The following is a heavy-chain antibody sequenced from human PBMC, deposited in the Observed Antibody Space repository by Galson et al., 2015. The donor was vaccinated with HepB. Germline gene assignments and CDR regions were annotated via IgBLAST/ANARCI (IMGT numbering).Heavy chain of an antibody. CDR2: INPGDGRT. Sequence: VKVSCKASAYIFRDYYIHWVRLAPGQGPEWMGVINPGDGRTTYAQNFQGRVTMTRHTSTSTVYMDLNSLTSIDTAVYYCARGGSPYCGGDCSLDYWGQGTLVIISS. CDR1: AYIFRDYY. V-gene: IGHV1-46*01. D-gene: IGHD2-21*02. CDR3: ARGGSPYCGGDCSLDY. J-gene: IGHJ4*02.